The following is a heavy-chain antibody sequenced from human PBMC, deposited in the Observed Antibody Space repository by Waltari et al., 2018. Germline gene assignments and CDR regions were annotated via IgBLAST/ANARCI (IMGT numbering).Heavy chain of an antibody. D-gene: IGHD3-22*01. CDR2: ISSSGSTI. Sequence: EVQLVESGGGLVQPGGSLRLSCAASGFTFSSYEMNWVRQAPGKGLEWVSYISSSGSTIYYADSVKGRFTISRDNAKNSLYLQMNSLRAEDTAVYYCTSKGYDSSGYYGYWGQGTLVTVSS. CDR1: GFTFSSYE. V-gene: IGHV3-48*03. CDR3: TSKGYDSSGYYGY. J-gene: IGHJ4*02.